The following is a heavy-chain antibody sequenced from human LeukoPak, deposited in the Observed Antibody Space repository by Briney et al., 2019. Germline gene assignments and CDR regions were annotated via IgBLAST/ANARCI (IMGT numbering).Heavy chain of an antibody. D-gene: IGHD2-8*02. J-gene: IGHJ5*02. CDR1: GGSISSSSYY. V-gene: IGHV4-39*01. CDR3: ARGPMQDTGFDP. Sequence: NSSETLSLTCTVSGGSISSSSYYWGWIRQPPGKGLEWIGSICYSGSTYYNPSLKSRVTISVDTSKNQFSLKLSSVTAADTAVYYCARGPMQDTGFDPWGQGTLVTVSS. CDR2: ICYSGST.